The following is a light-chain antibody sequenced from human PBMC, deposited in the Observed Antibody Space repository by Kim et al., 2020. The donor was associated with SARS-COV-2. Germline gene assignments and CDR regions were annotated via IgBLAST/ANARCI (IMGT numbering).Light chain of an antibody. J-gene: IGLJ1*01. CDR3: SSYTTISTYV. Sequence: GVPGRFSGSKSGNTASLTISGLQAGDEADYYCSSYTTISTYVFGTGTKVTVL. V-gene: IGLV2-18*02.